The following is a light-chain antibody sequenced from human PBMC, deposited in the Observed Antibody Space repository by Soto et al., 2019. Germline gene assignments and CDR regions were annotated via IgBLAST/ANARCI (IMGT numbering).Light chain of an antibody. CDR1: QSVSSN. CDR2: GAS. CDR3: QQYNNWQRT. J-gene: IGKJ1*01. Sequence: EIVMTQSPATLSVSPGERATLSCRASQSVSSNLAWYQQKPGQAPRLLIYGASTRATGIPARFSGSGSGTEFTFTISSLQSEDFAVYYCQQYNNWQRTFGQGTKVEIK. V-gene: IGKV3-15*01.